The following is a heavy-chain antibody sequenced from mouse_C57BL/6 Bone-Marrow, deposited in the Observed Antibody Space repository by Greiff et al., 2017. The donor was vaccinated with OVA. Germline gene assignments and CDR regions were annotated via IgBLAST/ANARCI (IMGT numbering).Heavy chain of an antibody. V-gene: IGHV5-9-1*02. J-gene: IGHJ2*01. CDR3: TRDRGGYYDYFDY. D-gene: IGHD2-3*01. Sequence: DVKLQESGEGLVKPGGSLKLSCAASGFTFSSYAMSWVRQTPEKRLEWVAYISSGGDYIYYADTVKGRFTISRANARNTLYLQMSSLKSEDTAMYYCTRDRGGYYDYFDYWGQGTTLTVSA. CDR2: ISSGGDYI. CDR1: GFTFSSYA.